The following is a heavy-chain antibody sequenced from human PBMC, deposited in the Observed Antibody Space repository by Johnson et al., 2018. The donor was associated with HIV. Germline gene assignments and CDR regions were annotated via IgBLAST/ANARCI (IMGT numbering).Heavy chain of an antibody. CDR3: ARDRYWDYVVGAFDI. CDR2: VYTGGST. J-gene: IGHJ3*02. Sequence: MQLVESGGGVVQPGRSLRLSCAASGFTVSGNYMSWVRQAPGKGLEWVSVVYTGGSTFYADSVKGRFTISRDNSKNTLYLQMNSLRAEDTALYYCARDRYWDYVVGAFDIWGQGTMVTVSS. D-gene: IGHD1-26*01. CDR1: GFTVSGNY. V-gene: IGHV3-66*01.